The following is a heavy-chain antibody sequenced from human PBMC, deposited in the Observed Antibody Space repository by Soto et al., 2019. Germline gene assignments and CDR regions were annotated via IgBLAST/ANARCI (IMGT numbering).Heavy chain of an antibody. V-gene: IGHV1-69*01. CDR3: ARERGYSGYGLVGYFDR. J-gene: IGHJ4*02. CDR1: GDSFRNFA. CDR2: IIPIFGAP. Sequence: QVQLVQSGAEMKKPGSSVKVSCKASGDSFRNFAIAWVRQAPGQGLEWMGGIIPIFGAPHYAQKFQGRVTIIGDETKSTAYMELRHLRSHDPAVYYCARERGYSGYGLVGYFDRWGQGTLVTVSS. D-gene: IGHD5-12*01.